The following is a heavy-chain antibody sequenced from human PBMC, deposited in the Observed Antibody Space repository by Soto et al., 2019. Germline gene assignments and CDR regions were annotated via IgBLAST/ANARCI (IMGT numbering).Heavy chain of an antibody. CDR2: IIPLHNTS. J-gene: IGHJ6*02. D-gene: IGHD1-20*01. Sequence: QVQLLQSGAEVKKPGSSVKVSCKVSGGAFTNYSLNWVRHAPGQGLEWRGGIIPLHNTSNYSLKLLGRGSVTADISSNTVYMHLSGLTSDDTATYYWAIGSNWNPLYYRGMDVWGQGTTVTVSS. V-gene: IGHV1-69*06. CDR1: GGAFTNYS. CDR3: AIGSNWNPLYYRGMDV.